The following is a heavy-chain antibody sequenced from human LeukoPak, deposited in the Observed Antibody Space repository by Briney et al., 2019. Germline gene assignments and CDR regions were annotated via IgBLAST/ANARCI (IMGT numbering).Heavy chain of an antibody. CDR2: IYYSGST. V-gene: IGHV4-59*01. Sequence: PSETLSLTCTVSGGSISSYYWSWIRQPPGKGLEWIGYIYYSGSTNYNPSLKSRVTISVDTSKNQFSLKLSSVTAADTAVYYCARSIAARRDGYDAFDIWGQGTMVTVSS. J-gene: IGHJ3*02. CDR1: GGSISSYY. CDR3: ARSIAARRDGYDAFDI. D-gene: IGHD6-6*01.